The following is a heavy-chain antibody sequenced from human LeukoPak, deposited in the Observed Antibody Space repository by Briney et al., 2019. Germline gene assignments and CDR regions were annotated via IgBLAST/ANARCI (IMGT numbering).Heavy chain of an antibody. CDR1: GFTFSSYA. D-gene: IGHD5-24*01. J-gene: IGHJ4*02. Sequence: PGGSLRLSCAASGFTFSSYAMSWVRQAPGEGLEWVSAISGSGGDTFYADSVKGRFTVSRDISKNTLYLQMNSLRVEDTAVYYCAKGPKLGDGFHCDYWGQGTLVTVSS. V-gene: IGHV3-23*01. CDR3: AKGPKLGDGFHCDY. CDR2: ISGSGGDT.